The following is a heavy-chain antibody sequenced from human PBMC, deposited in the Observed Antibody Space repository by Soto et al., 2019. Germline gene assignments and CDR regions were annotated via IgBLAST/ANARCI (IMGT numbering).Heavy chain of an antibody. CDR3: AREWWRYFDWLLFDHYYYGMDV. V-gene: IGHV3-23*01. CDR2: ISGSGGST. Sequence: GGSLRLSCAASGFTFSSYAMSWVRQAPGKGLEWVSAISGSGGSTYYADSVKGRFTISRDNSKNTLYLQMNSLRAEDTAVYYCAREWWRYFDWLLFDHYYYGMDVWGQGTTVTVSS. J-gene: IGHJ6*02. CDR1: GFTFSSYA. D-gene: IGHD3-9*01.